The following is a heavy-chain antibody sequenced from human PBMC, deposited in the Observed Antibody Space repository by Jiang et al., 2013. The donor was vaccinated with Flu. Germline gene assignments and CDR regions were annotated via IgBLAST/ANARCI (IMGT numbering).Heavy chain of an antibody. CDR3: ARDWSFVSDGSGSYYTD. Sequence: AASGFTSVATAMHWVRQAPGKGLEWVAVISYDGSNKYYADSVKGRFTISRDNSKNTLYLQMNSLRAEDTAVYYCARDWSFVSDGSGSYYTDWGQGTLVTVSS. CDR1: GFTSVATA. D-gene: IGHD3-10*01. J-gene: IGHJ4*02. V-gene: IGHV3-30-3*01. CDR2: ISYDGSNK.